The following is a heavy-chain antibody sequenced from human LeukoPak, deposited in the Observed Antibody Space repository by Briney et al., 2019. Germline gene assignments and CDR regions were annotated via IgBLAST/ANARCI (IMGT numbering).Heavy chain of an antibody. D-gene: IGHD5/OR15-5a*01. J-gene: IGHJ3*02. CDR1: GFTFSSYA. CDR2: ISGSGGST. V-gene: IGHV3-23*01. CDR3: ARALSTRDAFDI. Sequence: GGSLRLSCAASGFTFSSYAMSWVRRAPGKGLEWVSAISGSGGSTYYADSVKGRFTISRDNSKNTLYLQMNSLRAEDTAVYYCARALSTRDAFDIWGQGTMVTVSS.